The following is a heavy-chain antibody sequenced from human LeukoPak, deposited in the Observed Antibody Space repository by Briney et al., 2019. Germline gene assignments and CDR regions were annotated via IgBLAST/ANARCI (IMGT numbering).Heavy chain of an antibody. Sequence: PSETLSLTCTVSGGSISSSSYYWGWIRQPPGKGLEWIGSIYYSGSTYYNPSLKSRVTTSVDTSKNQFSLKLSSVTAADTAVYYCARPQYYYDSSGYSPFDAFDIWGQGTMVTVSS. D-gene: IGHD3-22*01. CDR3: ARPQYYYDSSGYSPFDAFDI. J-gene: IGHJ3*02. CDR1: GGSISSSSYY. CDR2: IYYSGST. V-gene: IGHV4-39*01.